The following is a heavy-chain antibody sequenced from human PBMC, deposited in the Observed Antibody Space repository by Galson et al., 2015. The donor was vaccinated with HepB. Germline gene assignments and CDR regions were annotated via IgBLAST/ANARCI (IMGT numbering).Heavy chain of an antibody. CDR1: GFTFSSYW. D-gene: IGHD2-2*02. CDR3: ASRSDIVVVPAAIRDY. J-gene: IGHJ4*02. V-gene: IGHV3-7*03. Sequence: SLRLSCAASGFTFSSYWMSWVRQAPGKGLEWVANIKQDGSEKYYVDSVKGRFTISRDNAKNSLYLQMNSLRAEDTAVYYCASRSDIVVVPAAIRDYWGQGTLVTVSS. CDR2: IKQDGSEK.